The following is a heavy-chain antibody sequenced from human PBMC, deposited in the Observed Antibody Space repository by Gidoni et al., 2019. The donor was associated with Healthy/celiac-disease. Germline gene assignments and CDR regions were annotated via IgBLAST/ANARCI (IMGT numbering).Heavy chain of an antibody. D-gene: IGHD6-13*01. Sequence: QVQLVQSGAEVKKPGASVKVSCKASGYTFTSSGISWVRQAPGQGLEGMGWISAYNGNTNHAQKLQGRVTMTTDTSTSTAYMELRSLRSDDTAVYYCAREPPFIAAAGTGGIYYYYYGMDVWGQGTTVTVSS. V-gene: IGHV1-18*01. CDR3: AREPPFIAAAGTGGIYYYYYGMDV. CDR1: GYTFTSSG. J-gene: IGHJ6*02. CDR2: ISAYNGNT.